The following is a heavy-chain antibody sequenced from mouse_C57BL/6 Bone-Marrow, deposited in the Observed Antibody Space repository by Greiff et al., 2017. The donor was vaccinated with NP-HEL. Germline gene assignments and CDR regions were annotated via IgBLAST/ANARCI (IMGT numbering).Heavy chain of an antibody. Sequence: QVQLKESGPELVKPGASVKLSCKASGYTFTSYDINWVKQRPGQGLEWIGCIYPRDGSTKYNEKFKGKDTLTVDTSSSTAYMELHSLTSEDSAVYFCARGYYGNLYFDYWGQGTTLTVSS. V-gene: IGHV1-85*01. CDR3: ARGYYGNLYFDY. D-gene: IGHD2-1*01. CDR2: IYPRDGST. CDR1: GYTFTSYD. J-gene: IGHJ2*01.